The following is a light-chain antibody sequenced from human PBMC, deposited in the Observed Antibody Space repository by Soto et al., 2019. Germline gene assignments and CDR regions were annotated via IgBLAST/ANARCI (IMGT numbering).Light chain of an antibody. CDR2: DAV. Sequence: EIVLTQSPDTLSLSPGERATLSCRASQNIRTYLMWYQQIPGQSPRLLVYDAVNRAAGAPDRFSGSGSGTDVTLTSRNGEPEDAAGYDCQQRSDGPPLTFGGGTKVEIK. J-gene: IGKJ4*01. CDR3: QQRSDGPPLT. V-gene: IGKV3-11*01. CDR1: QNIRTY.